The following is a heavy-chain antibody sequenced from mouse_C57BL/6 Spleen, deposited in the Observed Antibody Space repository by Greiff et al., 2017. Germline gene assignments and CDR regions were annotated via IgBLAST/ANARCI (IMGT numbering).Heavy chain of an antibody. CDR3: ARGDYFYYFDY. D-gene: IGHD2-4*01. CDR2: IYPGDGDT. CDR1: GYAFSSYW. J-gene: IGHJ2*01. Sequence: VQLQQSGAELVKPGASVKISCKASGYAFSSYWMHWVKQRPGKGLEWIGQIYPGDGDTNYNGKFKGKATLTADKSSSTAYMQLSSLTSEDSAVDFCARGDYFYYFDYWGQGTTLTVSS. V-gene: IGHV1-80*01.